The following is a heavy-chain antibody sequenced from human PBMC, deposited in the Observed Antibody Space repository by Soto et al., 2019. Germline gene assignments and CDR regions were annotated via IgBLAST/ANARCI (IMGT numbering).Heavy chain of an antibody. V-gene: IGHV1-69*06. D-gene: IGHD3-10*01. CDR2: IIPIFGTS. J-gene: IGHJ4*02. Sequence: QVQLVQSGAEVKKPGSSVKVSCKASGGTFKSYAISWVRQAPGQGVEWMGGIIPIFGTSNYAQKFQGRVTITADKSANTAYMELSSLRSEDTAVYYCARSRYYYGSGSYYNGDYWGQGTLVTVSS. CDR3: ARSRYYYGSGSYYNGDY. CDR1: GGTFKSYA.